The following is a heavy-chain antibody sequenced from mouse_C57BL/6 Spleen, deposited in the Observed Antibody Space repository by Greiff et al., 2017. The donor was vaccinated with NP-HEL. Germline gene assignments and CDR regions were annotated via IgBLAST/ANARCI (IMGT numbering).Heavy chain of an antibody. J-gene: IGHJ1*03. CDR1: GYTFTSYW. V-gene: IGHV1-61*01. Sequence: VQLQQSGAELVRPGSSVKLSCKASGYTFTSYWMDWVKQRPGQGLEWIGNIYPSDSETHYNQKFKDKATLTVDKSSSTAYMQLSSLTYEDSAVYYCARSYCGSSYFPWYFDVWGTGTTVTVSS. D-gene: IGHD1-1*01. CDR3: ARSYCGSSYFPWYFDV. CDR2: IYPSDSET.